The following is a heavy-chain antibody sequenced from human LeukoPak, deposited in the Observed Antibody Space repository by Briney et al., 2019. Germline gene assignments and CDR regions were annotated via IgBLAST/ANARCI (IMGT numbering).Heavy chain of an antibody. J-gene: IGHJ4*02. D-gene: IGHD2-15*01. CDR3: ARQHCSGGDCYFFD. Sequence: GGSLRLSCAASGFTFSSYGMHWVRQAPGKGLEWVTLIWYDGNNKYYADSVKGRFTISRDNSKNTLYLQLNSLRAEDTAVYYCARQHCSGGDCYFFDWGQGTLVTVSS. V-gene: IGHV3-33*01. CDR1: GFTFSSYG. CDR2: IWYDGNNK.